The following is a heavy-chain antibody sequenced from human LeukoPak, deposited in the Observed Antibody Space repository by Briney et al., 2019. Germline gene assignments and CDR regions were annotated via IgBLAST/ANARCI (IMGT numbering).Heavy chain of an antibody. Sequence: PPETLSLTCTVSGDSINNYRWSWIRQPAGKGLEWIGHIFVSGSTHYNPSLKSRVTMSVDSSKNQLSLKLNSVTAADTAVYYCARCLTRTYYYYFMDVWGKGTTVTVSS. CDR3: ARCLTRTYYYYFMDV. CDR2: IFVSGST. D-gene: IGHD3-9*01. J-gene: IGHJ6*03. V-gene: IGHV4-4*07. CDR1: GDSINNYR.